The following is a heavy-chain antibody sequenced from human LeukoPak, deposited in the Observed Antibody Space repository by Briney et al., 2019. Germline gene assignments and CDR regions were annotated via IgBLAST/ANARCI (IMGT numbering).Heavy chain of an antibody. CDR2: IYYSGST. V-gene: IGHV4-39*01. Sequence: SETLSLTCTVSGGSISSSSYYWGWIRQPPGKGLEWIGSIYYSGSTYYNPSLKSPVTISVDTSKNQFSLKLSSVTAADTAVYYCARLHKILPDYWGQGTLVTVSS. J-gene: IGHJ4*02. CDR1: GGSISSSSYY. CDR3: ARLHKILPDY.